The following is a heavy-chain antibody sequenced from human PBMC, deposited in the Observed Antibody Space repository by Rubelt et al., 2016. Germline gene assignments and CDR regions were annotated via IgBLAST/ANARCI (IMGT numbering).Heavy chain of an antibody. CDR3: ARFAIGGHSSGYLFDY. D-gene: IGHD3-22*01. CDR1: GYTFTGYY. CDR2: INPNSGGT. V-gene: IGHV1-2*02. J-gene: IGHJ4*02. Sequence: QVQLVQSGAEVKKPGASVKVSCKASGYTFTGYYMHWVRQAPGQGLEWMGWINPNSGGTNYARKFQGRFTMTRDTVISTAYMELSRLRSDDTAVYDCARFAIGGHSSGYLFDYWGQGTLVTVSS.